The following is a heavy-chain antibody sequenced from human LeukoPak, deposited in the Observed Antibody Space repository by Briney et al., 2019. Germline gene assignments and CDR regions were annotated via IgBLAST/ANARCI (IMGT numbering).Heavy chain of an antibody. V-gene: IGHV5-51*01. Sequence: GESLKISCKASGYSFTTYWIGCVRQMPGKGLEWMGIIYPADSDTRYSPSFQGQVTISVDKSISTAYLQWSSLKASDTAIYYCGGRGTGTTLVFDYWGQGTLVTVSS. D-gene: IGHD1-1*01. CDR3: GGRGTGTTLVFDY. J-gene: IGHJ4*02. CDR1: GYSFTTYW. CDR2: IYPADSDT.